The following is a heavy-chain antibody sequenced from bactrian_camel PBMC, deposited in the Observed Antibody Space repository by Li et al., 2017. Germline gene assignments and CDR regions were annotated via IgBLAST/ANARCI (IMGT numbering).Heavy chain of an antibody. Sequence: HVQLVESGGGSVQTGGSLRLSCSASSYKRSSYCMSWYRQAAGKERERVAIIAPDGRTTYALSVKGRFTISKDSAENTLYLEMNNLTPEDTAMYYCAARPACSRGLTWHDYKYWAYWGQGTQVTVS. V-gene: IGHV3S53*01. CDR1: SYKRSSYC. D-gene: IGHD4*01. CDR2: IAPDGRT. CDR3: AARPACSRGLTWHDYKYWAY. J-gene: IGHJ4*01.